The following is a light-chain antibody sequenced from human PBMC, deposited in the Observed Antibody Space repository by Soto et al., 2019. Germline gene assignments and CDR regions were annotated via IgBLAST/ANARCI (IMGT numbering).Light chain of an antibody. J-gene: IGLJ2*01. CDR2: DVN. Sequence: QSVLTQHASVSGSPGQSITISCTGTSSYIGAYNFVSWYQQHPGKAPKLMLYDVNIRPSGVSNRFSGSKSGNTASLTIPGLQAEDEADYYCTSWTTSTTMIFGGGTKVTVL. CDR1: SSYIGAYNF. V-gene: IGLV2-14*03. CDR3: TSWTTSTTMI.